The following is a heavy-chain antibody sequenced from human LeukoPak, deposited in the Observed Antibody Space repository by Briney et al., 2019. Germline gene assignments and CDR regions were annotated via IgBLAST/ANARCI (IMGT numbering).Heavy chain of an antibody. CDR3: ARDYDFWSGKDAFDI. D-gene: IGHD3-3*01. V-gene: IGHV3-20*04. J-gene: IGHJ3*02. Sequence: GGSLRLSCAASGFTFDDYGMSWVRQAPGKGLEWVSGINWNGGSTGYADSVKGRFTISRDNAKNSLYLQMNSLRAEDTAVYYCARDYDFWSGKDAFDIWGQGTMVTVSS. CDR2: INWNGGST. CDR1: GFTFDDYG.